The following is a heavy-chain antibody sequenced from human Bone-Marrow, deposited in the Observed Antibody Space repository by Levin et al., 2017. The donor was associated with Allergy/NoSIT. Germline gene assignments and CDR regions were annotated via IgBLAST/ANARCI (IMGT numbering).Heavy chain of an antibody. D-gene: IGHD3-22*01. Sequence: GESLKISCKASGYTFTSYYMHWVRQAPGQGLEWMGIINPSGGSTSYAQKFQGRVTMTRDTSTSTVYMELSSLRSEDTAVYYCARDGYYYDSSGYYYAYYYYYGMDVWGQGTTVTVSS. CDR1: GYTFTSYY. CDR2: INPSGGST. CDR3: ARDGYYYDSSGYYYAYYYYYGMDV. J-gene: IGHJ6*02. V-gene: IGHV1-46*01.